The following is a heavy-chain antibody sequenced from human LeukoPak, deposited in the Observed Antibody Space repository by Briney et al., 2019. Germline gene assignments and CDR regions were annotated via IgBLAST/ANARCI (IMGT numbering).Heavy chain of an antibody. J-gene: IGHJ1*01. V-gene: IGHV4-59*01. CDR3: AQKAPYSPEYSQH. CDR1: GGSITSYF. CDR2: IYRNSGTT. Sequence: SETLSLTCTVSGGSITSYFWTWIRQPPGKGLEWLGYIYRNSGTTNYNPSLKSRVSISVDTSKTHFSLKLSSVTAADTAVYYCAQKAPYSPEYSQHWGRGTLVTVSS. D-gene: IGHD2-15*01.